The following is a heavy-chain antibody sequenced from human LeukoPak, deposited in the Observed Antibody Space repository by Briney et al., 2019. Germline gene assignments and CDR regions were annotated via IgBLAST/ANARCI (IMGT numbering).Heavy chain of an antibody. V-gene: IGHV1-69*13. Sequence: ASVKVSCKASGGSFSSYAISWVRQAPGQGLEWMGGIIPIFGTANYAQKFQGRVTITADESTSTAYMELSSLRSEDTAVYYCARAFWSGYSEVVWFDPWGQGTLVTVSS. D-gene: IGHD3-3*01. J-gene: IGHJ5*02. CDR3: ARAFWSGYSEVVWFDP. CDR1: GGSFSSYA. CDR2: IIPIFGTA.